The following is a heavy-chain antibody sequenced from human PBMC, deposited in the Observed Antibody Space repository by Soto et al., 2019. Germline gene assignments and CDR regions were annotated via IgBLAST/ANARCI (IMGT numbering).Heavy chain of an antibody. CDR3: TTDQSLRFLEWSVDAFDI. CDR1: GFTFSNAW. Sequence: EVQLVESGGGLVKPGGSLRLSCAASGFTFSNAWMSWVHQAPGKGLEWVGRIKSKTDGGTTDYAAPVKGRFTISRDDSKNTLYLQMNSLKTEDTAVYYCTTDQSLRFLEWSVDAFDIWGQGTMVTVSS. V-gene: IGHV3-15*01. CDR2: IKSKTDGGTT. J-gene: IGHJ3*02. D-gene: IGHD3-3*01.